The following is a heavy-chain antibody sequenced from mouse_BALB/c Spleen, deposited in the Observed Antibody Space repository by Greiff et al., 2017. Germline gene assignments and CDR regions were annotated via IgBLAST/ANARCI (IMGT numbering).Heavy chain of an antibody. CDR3: ARGDYDVAY. CDR2: ISSGGST. D-gene: IGHD2-4*01. Sequence: DVMLVESGGGLVKPGGSLKLSCAASGFTFSSYAMSWVRQTPEKRLEWVASISSGGSTYYPDSVKGRFTISRDNARNILYLQMSSLRSEDTAMYYCARGDYDVAYWGQGTLVTVSA. J-gene: IGHJ3*01. CDR1: GFTFSSYA. V-gene: IGHV5-6-5*01.